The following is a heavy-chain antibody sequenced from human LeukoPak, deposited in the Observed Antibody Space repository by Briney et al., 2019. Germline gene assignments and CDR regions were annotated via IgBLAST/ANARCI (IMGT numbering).Heavy chain of an antibody. CDR1: SYSISSGSY. D-gene: IGHD4-17*01. J-gene: IGHJ4*02. CDR2: IFHSGNS. Sequence: SETLSLTCAVSSYSISSGSYWGWIRQSPGKGLEWVASIFHSGNSYYNPSLKRRLTMSVDTSKNQFSLKLTSVTAADTALYYCARVTYVDDMLYQYFDYWGQGILVTVSS. V-gene: IGHV4-38-2*01. CDR3: ARVTYVDDMLYQYFDY.